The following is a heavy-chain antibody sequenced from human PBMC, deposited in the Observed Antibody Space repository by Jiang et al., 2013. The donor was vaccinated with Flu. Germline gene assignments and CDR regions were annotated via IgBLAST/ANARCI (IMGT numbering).Heavy chain of an antibody. CDR3: ARHGGYCSSTKCYSWFDP. D-gene: IGHD2-2*02. CDR2: IYHSGST. J-gene: IGHJ5*02. CDR1: GGSISSSNW. Sequence: SLTCAVSGGSISSSNWWSWVRQPPGKGLEWIGEIYHSGSTNXNPSLKSRVTISVDTSKNQFSLKLSSVTAADTAVYYCARHGGYCSSTKCYSWFDPWGQGTLVTVSS. V-gene: IGHV4-4*02.